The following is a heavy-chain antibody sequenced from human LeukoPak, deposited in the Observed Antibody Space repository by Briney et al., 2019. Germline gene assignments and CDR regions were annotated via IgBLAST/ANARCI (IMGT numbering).Heavy chain of an antibody. Sequence: GGSLRLSCAASEFSVGSNYMTWVRQAPGKGLEWVSLIYSGGSTYYADSVKGRFTISRDNSKNTLYLQMNSLRAEDTAVYYCARGPARSSSWEFDYWGQGNLVTITS. CDR1: EFSVGSNY. V-gene: IGHV3-66*01. CDR2: IYSGGST. J-gene: IGHJ4*02. D-gene: IGHD6-13*01. CDR3: ARGPARSSSWEFDY.